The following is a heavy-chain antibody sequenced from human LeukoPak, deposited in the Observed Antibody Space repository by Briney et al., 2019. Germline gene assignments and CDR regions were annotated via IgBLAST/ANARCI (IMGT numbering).Heavy chain of an antibody. V-gene: IGHV3-23*01. CDR3: AKATEYSSGWYDYYYYMDV. Sequence: QSGGSLRLSCAASGFTFSSYGMSWVRQAPGKGLEWVSAISGSGGSTYYADSVKGRFTISRDNSKNTLYLQMNSLRAEDTAVYYCAKATEYSSGWYDYYYYMDVWGKGTTVTISS. CDR2: ISGSGGST. J-gene: IGHJ6*03. CDR1: GFTFSSYG. D-gene: IGHD6-19*01.